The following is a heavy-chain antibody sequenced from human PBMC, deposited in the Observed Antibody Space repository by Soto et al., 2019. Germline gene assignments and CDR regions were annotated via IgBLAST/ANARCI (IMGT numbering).Heavy chain of an antibody. D-gene: IGHD1-26*01. J-gene: IGHJ6*02. V-gene: IGHV1-24*01. CDR1: GYTLSDLS. CDR3: ASGGTYLDPYHMDV. CDR2: FDPEDGET. Sequence: ASVKVSCKLSGYTLSDLSMHWVRQAPGKGLEWMGYFDPEDGETFYAQKFQARVTMTGDTSTDTGYLELSSLRSGDTAVYYCASGGTYLDPYHMDVWGQGTTVTVSS.